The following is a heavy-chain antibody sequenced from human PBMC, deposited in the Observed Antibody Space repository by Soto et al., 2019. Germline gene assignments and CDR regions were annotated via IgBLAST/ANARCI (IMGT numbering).Heavy chain of an antibody. J-gene: IGHJ4*02. CDR3: ARAKYSSPTCFDY. CDR1: GGSISPYY. V-gene: IGHV4-59*01. Sequence: SETLSLTCTVSGGSISPYYWNWIRQSPGKGLEWIGYMYYSGRTNYNPSLESQVTISVDTSKNQFSLKLNSVTAADTAVYYCARAKYSSPTCFDYWGQGTLVTVSS. CDR2: MYYSGRT. D-gene: IGHD6-6*01.